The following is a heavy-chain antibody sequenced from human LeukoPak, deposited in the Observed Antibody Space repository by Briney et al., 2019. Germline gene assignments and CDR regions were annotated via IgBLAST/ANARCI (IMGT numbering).Heavy chain of an antibody. J-gene: IGHJ4*02. CDR3: ARVLYGDFDY. CDR2: IYHSGST. CDR1: GYSISSGYY. V-gene: IGHV4-38-2*02. D-gene: IGHD4-17*01. Sequence: PSETLSPTCTVSGYSISSGYYWGWIRQPPGKGLEWIGSIYHSGSTYYNPSLRSRVTVSGDTSKNQVSLNLTSVTAADTAVYYCARVLYGDFDYWGQGTLVTVSS.